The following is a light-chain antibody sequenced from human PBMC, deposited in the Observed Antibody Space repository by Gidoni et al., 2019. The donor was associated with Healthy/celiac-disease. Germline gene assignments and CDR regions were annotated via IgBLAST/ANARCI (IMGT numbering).Light chain of an antibody. CDR1: KLGDKY. V-gene: IGLV3-1*01. CDR2: QDS. CDR3: QAWDSSTGV. J-gene: IGLJ1*01. Sequence: SYELPQPPSASVSPGQTASITCSGDKLGDKYACWYQQKPGQSPVLVIYQDSKRPSGIPERFSGSNSGNTATLTISGTQAMDEADYYCQAWDSSTGVFGTGTKVTVL.